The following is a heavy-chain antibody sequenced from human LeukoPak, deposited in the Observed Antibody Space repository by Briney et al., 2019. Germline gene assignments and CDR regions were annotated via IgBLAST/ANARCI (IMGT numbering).Heavy chain of an antibody. CDR1: GYTFTSYA. CDR3: ARTYSWSLSRFDY. CDR2: INAGNGNT. D-gene: IGHD3-16*02. J-gene: IGHJ4*02. Sequence: ASVKVSCKASGYTFTSYAMHWVRQAPGQRLEWMGWINAGNGNTKYSQEFQGRVTITRDTSASTAYMELSSLRSEDMAVYYCARTYSWSLSRFDYWGQGTLVTVSS. V-gene: IGHV1-3*03.